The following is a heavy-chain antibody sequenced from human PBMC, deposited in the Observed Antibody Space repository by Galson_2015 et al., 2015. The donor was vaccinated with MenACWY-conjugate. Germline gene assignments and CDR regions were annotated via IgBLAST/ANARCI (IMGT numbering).Heavy chain of an antibody. V-gene: IGHV3-30*04. CDR2: ISYDGSNK. Sequence: LRLPCAASGFTFSSYAMHWVRQAPGKGLEWVAVISYDGSNKYYADSVKGRFTISRDNSKNTLYLQMNSLRAEDTAVYYCARGEEWYFDLWGRGTLVTVSS. CDR1: GFTFSSYA. J-gene: IGHJ2*01. CDR3: ARGEEWYFDL.